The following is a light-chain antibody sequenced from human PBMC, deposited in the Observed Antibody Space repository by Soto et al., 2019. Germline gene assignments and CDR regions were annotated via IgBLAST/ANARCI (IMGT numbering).Light chain of an antibody. CDR2: GNA. Sequence: QSALTQPPSVSGAPGQRIIISCTGSSSNIGADYDVHWYKQFPGAAPKLLIYGNANRPSGVPDRISGSKSGTSASLAITGFQAEDEADYYCQSYDRSLSGYVFGTGTKVTVL. CDR1: SSNIGADYD. V-gene: IGLV1-40*01. CDR3: QSYDRSLSGYV. J-gene: IGLJ1*01.